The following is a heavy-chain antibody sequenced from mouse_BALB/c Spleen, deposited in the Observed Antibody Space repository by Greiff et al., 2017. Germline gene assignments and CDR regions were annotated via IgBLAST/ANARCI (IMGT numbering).Heavy chain of an antibody. J-gene: IGHJ2*01. CDR2: INPSNGRT. CDR3: ARELYDGYYVDY. V-gene: IGHV1S81*02. CDR1: GYTFTSYW. Sequence: QVQLQQPGAELVKPGASVKLSCKASGYTFTSYWMHWVKQRPGQGLEWIGEINPSNGRTNYNEKFKSKATLTVDKSSSTAYMQLSSLTSEDSAVYFCARELYDGYYVDYWGQGTTLTVSS. D-gene: IGHD2-3*01.